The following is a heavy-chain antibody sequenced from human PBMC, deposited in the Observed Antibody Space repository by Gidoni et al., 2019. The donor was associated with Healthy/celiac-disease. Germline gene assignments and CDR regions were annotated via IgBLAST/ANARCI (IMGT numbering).Heavy chain of an antibody. CDR1: GFTCSSDE. Sequence: VQLVESGGGLVQPGGSLSLSCAASGFTCSSDEMNWVGQAPGKGREWVSYISSSGSTIYSADSVKGRFTISRDNAKNSLYLQMNSRRAEDTAVYYCAGWQQLVRHDAFDIWGQGTMVTVSS. CDR2: ISSSGSTI. J-gene: IGHJ3*02. D-gene: IGHD6-13*01. V-gene: IGHV3-48*03. CDR3: AGWQQLVRHDAFDI.